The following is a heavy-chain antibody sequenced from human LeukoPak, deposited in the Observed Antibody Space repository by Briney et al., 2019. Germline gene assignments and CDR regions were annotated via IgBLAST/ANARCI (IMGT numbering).Heavy chain of an antibody. V-gene: IGHV3-7*01. Sequence: PGGSLRLSCEASGLTFSRYWLTWVRQAPGKGLEWVANINEGGSEKNYVDSVKGRFTISRDNAKNSLYLQMNSLRAEDTAVYYCARDPYSGYANWYFDLWGRGTLVTVSS. CDR2: INEGGSEK. J-gene: IGHJ2*01. D-gene: IGHD5-12*01. CDR3: ARDPYSGYANWYFDL. CDR1: GLTFSRYW.